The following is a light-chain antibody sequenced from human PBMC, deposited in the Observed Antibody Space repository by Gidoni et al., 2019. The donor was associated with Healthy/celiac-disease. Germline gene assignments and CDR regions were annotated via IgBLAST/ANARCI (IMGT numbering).Light chain of an antibody. V-gene: IGKV3-20*01. J-gene: IGKJ1*01. Sequence: IVLTQSPGTLSLSPGERSTLSCRASQSVSSSYLAWYQQKPGQAPRLLIYGASSRATGIPERFSGSGSGTDFTLTISRLEPEDFAVYYCQQYGSSLWTFGQGTKVEIK. CDR2: GAS. CDR3: QQYGSSLWT. CDR1: QSVSSSY.